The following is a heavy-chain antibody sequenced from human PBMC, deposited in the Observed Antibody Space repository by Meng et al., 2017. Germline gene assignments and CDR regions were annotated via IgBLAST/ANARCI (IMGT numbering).Heavy chain of an antibody. CDR3: ARDESYIAVAGPNGFDP. V-gene: IGHV1-69*01. Sequence: QVPLRQSGAEVKKPGPSVKVSCKASGGTFSRHAISWVRHAPGQGLEWMGGIIPIFGTANYAQKFQGRVTITADESTSTAYMELSSLRSEDTAVYYCARDESYIAVAGPNGFDPWGQGTLVTVSS. CDR1: GGTFSRHA. CDR2: IIPIFGTA. D-gene: IGHD6-19*01. J-gene: IGHJ5*02.